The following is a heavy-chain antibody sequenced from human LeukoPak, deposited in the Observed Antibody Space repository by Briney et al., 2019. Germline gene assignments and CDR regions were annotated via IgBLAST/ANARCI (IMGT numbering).Heavy chain of an antibody. V-gene: IGHV3-30*02. J-gene: IGHJ4*02. D-gene: IGHD6-13*01. CDR1: GFTFSSYG. Sequence: PGGSLRLSCAASGFTFSSYGMHWVRQAPGKGLEWVAFIRYDGSNKYYADSVKGRFTISRDNSKNTLYLQMNSLRAEETAVYYCANGGGEYSSSWYGDYFDYWGQGTLVTVSS. CDR3: ANGGGEYSSSWYGDYFDY. CDR2: IRYDGSNK.